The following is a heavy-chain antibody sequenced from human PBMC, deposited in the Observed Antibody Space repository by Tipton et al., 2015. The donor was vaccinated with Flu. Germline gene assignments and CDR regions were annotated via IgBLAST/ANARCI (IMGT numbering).Heavy chain of an antibody. CDR3: AREIGGYNYLDF. Sequence: TLSLTCSVSGASISSSGYYWTWIRQQPGMGLEWMGYISDSGKTYYNPSRNSRVTISLDTSKNQFSLVMNSVTAADTAVYYCAREIGGYNYLDFWGQGTLVIVSS. CDR1: GASISSSGYY. CDR2: ISDSGKT. D-gene: IGHD3-10*01. V-gene: IGHV4-31*03. J-gene: IGHJ4*02.